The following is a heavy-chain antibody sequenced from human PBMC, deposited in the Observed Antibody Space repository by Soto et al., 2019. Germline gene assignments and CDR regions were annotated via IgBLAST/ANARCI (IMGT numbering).Heavy chain of an antibody. CDR3: AIFLSYCISTSCEEYYYYGMDV. CDR1: GYSCTSYW. CDR2: IYTGDSDT. V-gene: IGHV5-51*01. J-gene: IGHJ6*02. D-gene: IGHD2-2*01. Sequence: GESLKISCKGSGYSCTSYWIGWVRQMPGKGLEWMDIIYTGDSDTRYSPSFQVQVTISADKSISTAYLQLSSLKASDTAMYYCAIFLSYCISTSCEEYYYYGMDVWGQGTTVTVSS.